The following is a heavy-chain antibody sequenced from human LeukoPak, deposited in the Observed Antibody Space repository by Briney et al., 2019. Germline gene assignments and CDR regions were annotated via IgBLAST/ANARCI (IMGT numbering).Heavy chain of an antibody. D-gene: IGHD5-12*01. V-gene: IGHV4-4*08. CDR3: ARDRDSGYEAGYYYYYMDV. Sequence: SETLSLTCSVSGGSISSYAWSWIRQSPGKGLEWIGVTYNTGRTNFNPSLKSRVTISVDTSKNQFSLKLTSVTAADTAVYYCARDRDSGYEAGYYYYYMDVWGKGTTVTISS. CDR2: TYNTGRT. CDR1: GGSISSYA. J-gene: IGHJ6*03.